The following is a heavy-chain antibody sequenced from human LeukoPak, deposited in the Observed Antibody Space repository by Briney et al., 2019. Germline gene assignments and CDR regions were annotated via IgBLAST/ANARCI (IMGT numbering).Heavy chain of an antibody. Sequence: GGSLRLSCAASGFTFSNAWMTWVRQAPGKGLEWVGRIKSKTGGGTTDYAASVKGRFFISRDDSRNMLYLQMDSLKTEDTAIYYCTTDHHIYEDDYWGQGTLVTVSS. D-gene: IGHD5/OR15-5a*01. CDR1: GFTFSNAW. V-gene: IGHV3-15*01. CDR2: IKSKTGGGTT. J-gene: IGHJ4*02. CDR3: TTDHHIYEDDY.